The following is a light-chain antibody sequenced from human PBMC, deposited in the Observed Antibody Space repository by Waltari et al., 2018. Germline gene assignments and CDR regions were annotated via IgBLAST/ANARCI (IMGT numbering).Light chain of an antibody. J-gene: IGKJ1*01. CDR1: QSVSTR. CDR3: HQYNNWPWT. V-gene: IGKV3-15*01. Sequence: DTVMTPFPATLSVSPGEGATLFCRSSQSVSTRLAWYQHIPGQAPRLLIYGASARATGIPARFSGSGSGTEVTLSIGSLQSEDFAIYYCHQYNNWPWTFGQGTKVEIK. CDR2: GAS.